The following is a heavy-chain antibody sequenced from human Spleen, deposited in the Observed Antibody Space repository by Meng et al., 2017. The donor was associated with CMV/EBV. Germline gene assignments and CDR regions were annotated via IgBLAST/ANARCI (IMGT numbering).Heavy chain of an antibody. CDR1: GGSISTSNYY. Sequence: SETLSLTCTVSGGSISTSNYYWAWVRQPPGKGLEWIGSISDSGRTYYNPSLKSRVTISVDTSKNQFSLKLSSVTAADTAVYYCARDPYYDSSGYYLDHYWGQGTLVTVSS. V-gene: IGHV4-39*07. J-gene: IGHJ4*02. CDR3: ARDPYYDSSGYYLDHY. D-gene: IGHD3-22*01. CDR2: ISDSGRT.